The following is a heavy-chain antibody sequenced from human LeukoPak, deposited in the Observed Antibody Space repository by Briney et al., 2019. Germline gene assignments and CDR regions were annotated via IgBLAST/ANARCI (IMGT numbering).Heavy chain of an antibody. J-gene: IGHJ4*02. V-gene: IGHV4-61*02. CDR1: GGSISSGSYY. D-gene: IGHD5-18*01. CDR2: IYTSGST. CDR3: ARDQRYSYATDY. Sequence: SQTLSLTCTVSGGSISSGSYYWSWIRQPAGKGLEWIGRIYTSGSTNYNPSIKSRVTISVDTSKNQFSLKLSSVTAADTAVYYCARDQRYSYATDYWGQGTLVTVSS.